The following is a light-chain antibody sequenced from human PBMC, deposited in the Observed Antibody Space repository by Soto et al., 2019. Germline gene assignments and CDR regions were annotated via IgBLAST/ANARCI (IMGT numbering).Light chain of an antibody. CDR3: QQYNNWPSWK. Sequence: MMMTQSPATLSVSPGERATLSCRASQSVSSNLAWYQQKPGQAPRLLIYGASTRATGIPARFSGSGSGTEFTLTISSLQSEDFAVYYCQQYNNWPSWKFGQGTKVDIK. J-gene: IGKJ1*01. CDR2: GAS. V-gene: IGKV3-15*01. CDR1: QSVSSN.